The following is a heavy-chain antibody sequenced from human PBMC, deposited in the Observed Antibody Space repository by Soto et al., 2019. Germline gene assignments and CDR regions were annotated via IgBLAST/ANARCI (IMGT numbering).Heavy chain of an antibody. Sequence: ASVKVSCKASGYTFTSYGISWVRQAPGQGLEWMGWISAYNGNTNYAQKLQGRVTMTTDTSTSTAYMELRSLRSDDTAVYYCARDLPRIMITFGGVIVIDYWGQGTLVTVSS. J-gene: IGHJ4*02. V-gene: IGHV1-18*01. CDR1: GYTFTSYG. CDR2: ISAYNGNT. D-gene: IGHD3-16*02. CDR3: ARDLPRIMITFGGVIVIDY.